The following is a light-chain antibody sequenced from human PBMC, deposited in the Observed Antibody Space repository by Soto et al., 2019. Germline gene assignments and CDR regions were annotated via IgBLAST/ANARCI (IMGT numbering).Light chain of an antibody. CDR1: QSVSSRW. Sequence: EIVLTQSPGTLSLSPGEGATLSCRASQSVSSRWLVWYQQKPGQAPRLLIYGASSRATGIPDRFSVSGSGTDFTLTISRLEPEDFAVYYCQQYGSSPNTFGQGTKVEMK. CDR3: QQYGSSPNT. J-gene: IGKJ2*01. V-gene: IGKV3-20*01. CDR2: GAS.